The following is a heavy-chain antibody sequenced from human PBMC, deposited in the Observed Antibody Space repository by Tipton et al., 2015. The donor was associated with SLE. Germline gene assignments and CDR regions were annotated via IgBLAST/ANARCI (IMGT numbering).Heavy chain of an antibody. CDR2: INHSGST. V-gene: IGHV4-30-4*01. Sequence: TLSLTCTVSGGSISSGDYYWSWIRQPPGKGLEWIGEINHSGSTNYNPSLKSRVTISVDTSKNQFSLKLSSVTAADTAVYYCARGGVDYGGAYFDYWGQGTLVTVSS. CDR3: ARGGVDYGGAYFDY. CDR1: GGSISSGDYY. D-gene: IGHD4-23*01. J-gene: IGHJ4*02.